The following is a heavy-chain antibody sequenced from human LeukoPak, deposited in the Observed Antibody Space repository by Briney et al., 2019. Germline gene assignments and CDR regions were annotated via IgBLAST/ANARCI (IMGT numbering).Heavy chain of an antibody. CDR1: GYTFTRYD. J-gene: IGHJ4*02. CDR3: ARGGDRITMIRGVVRY. V-gene: IGHV1-8*01. CDR2: MNPNSGNT. Sequence: ASVKVSCKASGYTFTRYDINWVRQATGQGLEWMGWMNPNSGNTGYAQKFQGRVTMTRNTSISTAYMELSSLKSEDTAVYYCARGGDRITMIRGVVRYWGQGTLVTVSS. D-gene: IGHD3-10*01.